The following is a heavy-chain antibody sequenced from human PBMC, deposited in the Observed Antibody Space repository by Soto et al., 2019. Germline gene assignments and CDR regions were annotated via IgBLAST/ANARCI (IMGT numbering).Heavy chain of an antibody. J-gene: IGHJ4*02. CDR2: INHSGGS. D-gene: IGHD4-17*01. CDR3: ARATYGDYYFDY. Sequence: LSLTCAVYGGAFSGYYWSWIRQSPGKGLEWIGEINHSGGSNYNPSLKRRVTISVDTSKNQLSLNLNSVTAAETAVYYCARATYGDYYFDYWGQGTLVTVSS. V-gene: IGHV4-34*01. CDR1: GGAFSGYY.